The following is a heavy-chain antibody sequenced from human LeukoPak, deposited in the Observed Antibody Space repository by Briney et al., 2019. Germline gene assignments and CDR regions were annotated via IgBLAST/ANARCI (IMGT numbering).Heavy chain of an antibody. Sequence: PGGSLRLSCAASGFTFSSYDVTWVRQAPGKGLEWVSAISSSGGGTYYADSVKGRFTISRDNSKNTLYLQMNSLRAEDTAVYFCAKVECSSTTCNAATGFDCWGQGTLVTVSS. CDR1: GFTFSSYD. V-gene: IGHV3-23*01. CDR3: AKVECSSTTCNAATGFDC. J-gene: IGHJ4*02. CDR2: ISSSGGGT. D-gene: IGHD2-2*01.